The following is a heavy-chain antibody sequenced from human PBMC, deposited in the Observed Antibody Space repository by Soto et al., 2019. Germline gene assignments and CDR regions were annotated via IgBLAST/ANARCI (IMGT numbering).Heavy chain of an antibody. CDR1: GFTSSTYS. D-gene: IGHD2-15*01. J-gene: IGHJ5*02. CDR3: ARDKRQSAAKFYGSPNWFDP. V-gene: IGHV3-48*01. Sequence: PGGSLSLSCVASGFTSSTYSMNWVRQAPGKGLEWVSYISSGSGTIYYADSVKGRFTISRDNSKNTLYLQMNSLRAEDTAVYYCARDKRQSAAKFYGSPNWFDPWGQGTLVTVSS. CDR2: ISSGSGTI.